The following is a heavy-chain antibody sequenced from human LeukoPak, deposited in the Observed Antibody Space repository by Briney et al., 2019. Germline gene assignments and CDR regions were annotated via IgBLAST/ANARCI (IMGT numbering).Heavy chain of an antibody. CDR3: AKGRELGIYYYYGMDV. CDR2: ISGSGGST. D-gene: IGHD7-27*01. V-gene: IGHV3-23*01. J-gene: IGHJ6*02. CDR1: GFTFSSYA. Sequence: GGSLRLSCAASGFTFSSYAMSWVRQAPGKGLEWVSAISGSGGSTYYADSVKGRFAISRDNSKNTLYLQMNSLRAEDTAVYYCAKGRELGIYYYYGMDVWGQGTTVTVSS.